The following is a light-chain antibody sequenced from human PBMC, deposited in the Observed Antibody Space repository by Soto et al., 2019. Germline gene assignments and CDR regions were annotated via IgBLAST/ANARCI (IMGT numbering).Light chain of an antibody. CDR3: GAWDGSLNAVV. J-gene: IGLJ1*01. Sequence: QSVMTQPPSVSGTPGQKVSISCSGSASNLGGNPVNWYQHLPGAAPKLLIYTNHKRPSGIPDRFSGSKSGTSASLAISGLRSGDEADYYCGAWDGSLNAVVFGSGTKVTVL. CDR2: TNH. V-gene: IGLV1-44*01. CDR1: ASNLGGNP.